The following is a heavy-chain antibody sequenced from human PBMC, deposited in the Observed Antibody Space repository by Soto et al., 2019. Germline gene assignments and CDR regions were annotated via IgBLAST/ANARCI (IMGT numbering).Heavy chain of an antibody. CDR1: GITFRSRA. Sequence: SLRLSCVASGITFRSRAMSWDRQAPGAGLERVSTKADTDGDRENADSERGRCTSSRDNSKNTLYVQMISQRAEDSAVYFCGRGPRDSYQGSRIFDVWGRGTRVTVSS. D-gene: IGHD2-2*01. V-gene: IGHV3-23*01. CDR3: GRGPRDSYQGSRIFDV. CDR2: KADTDGDR. J-gene: IGHJ4*02.